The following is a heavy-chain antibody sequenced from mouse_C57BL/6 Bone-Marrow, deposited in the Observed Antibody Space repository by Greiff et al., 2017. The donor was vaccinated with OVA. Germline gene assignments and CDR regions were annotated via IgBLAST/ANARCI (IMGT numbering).Heavy chain of an antibody. J-gene: IGHJ1*03. D-gene: IGHD1-1*01. V-gene: IGHV5-2*01. CDR2: INSDGGST. Sequence: DVKLVESGGGLVQPGESLKLSCESTEYDFPSHDMSWVRKTPEKRLELVAAINSDGGSTYYPDTMERRFIISRDNTKKDLYLQMSNLKSEDTALYDCARHRYYYGSAWYYDVWGTGTTVTVSS. CDR1: EYDFPSHD. CDR3: ARHRYYYGSAWYYDV.